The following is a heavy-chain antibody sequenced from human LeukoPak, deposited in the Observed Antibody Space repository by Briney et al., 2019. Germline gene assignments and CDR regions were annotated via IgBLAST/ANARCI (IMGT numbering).Heavy chain of an antibody. V-gene: IGHV3-53*01. CDR1: GFTVSTNY. CDR3: ARAQQIMMTHAFDI. D-gene: IGHD3-16*01. J-gene: IGHJ3*02. CDR2: IYSGGGT. Sequence: RGSLRLSCAASGFTVSTNYMSWFRQAPGKGLEWVSVIYSGGGTYYADSVKGRFTISRDNSKNTLYLQMNSLRTEDTAVYHCARAQQIMMTHAFDIWGQGTMVTVSS.